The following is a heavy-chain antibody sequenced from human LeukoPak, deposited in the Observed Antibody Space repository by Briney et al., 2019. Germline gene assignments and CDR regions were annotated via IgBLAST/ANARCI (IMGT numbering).Heavy chain of an antibody. CDR1: GFTFSSYG. Sequence: GRSLRLSCAASGFTFSSYGMHWVRQAPGKGLEWVAVISYDGSNKYYADSVKGRFTISRDNSKNTLYLQMNNLRAEDTAVYYCAKDVELVYWGQGTLVTVSS. CDR2: ISYDGSNK. D-gene: IGHD6-6*01. J-gene: IGHJ4*02. V-gene: IGHV3-30*18. CDR3: AKDVELVY.